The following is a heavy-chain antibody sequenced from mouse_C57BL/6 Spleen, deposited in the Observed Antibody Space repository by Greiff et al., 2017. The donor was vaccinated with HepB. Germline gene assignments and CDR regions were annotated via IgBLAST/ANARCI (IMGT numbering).Heavy chain of an antibody. Sequence: EVQLQQSGPELVKPGASVKISCKASGYTFTDYYMNWVKQSHGKSLEWIGDINPNNGGTSYNQKFKGKATLTVDKSSSTAYMEHRSLTSGDSAVYYCARGLRREFAYWGQGTLVTVSA. V-gene: IGHV1-26*01. CDR1: GYTFTDYY. CDR3: ARGLRREFAY. D-gene: IGHD2-4*01. J-gene: IGHJ3*01. CDR2: INPNNGGT.